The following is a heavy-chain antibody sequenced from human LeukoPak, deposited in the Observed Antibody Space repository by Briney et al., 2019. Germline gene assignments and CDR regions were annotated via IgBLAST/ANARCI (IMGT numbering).Heavy chain of an antibody. D-gene: IGHD3-10*01. CDR3: ARGVRLTMVRGVIRYFYMDV. Sequence: GGSLRLSCAAAGFTFSNSGMSWVRQAPGKGLGWDSAISTSGSETHYADSVKGRFTIARDNSKNTMSLQMSSLRAEDTAVYYCARGVRLTMVRGVIRYFYMDVWGIGTTVTISS. CDR2: ISTSGSET. V-gene: IGHV3-23*01. J-gene: IGHJ6*03. CDR1: GFTFSNSG.